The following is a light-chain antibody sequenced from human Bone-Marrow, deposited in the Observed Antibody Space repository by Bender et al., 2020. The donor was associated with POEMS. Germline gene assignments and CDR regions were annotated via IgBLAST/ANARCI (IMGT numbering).Light chain of an antibody. CDR2: INN. Sequence: QSVLTQPPSASGTPGQSVTISCSGSSSNIGTNPVNWYQQLPGTAPKLLIYINNQRPSGVPDRFSGSKSGTSASLAISDVQSEDEADYYCAAWEDRLNGWVFGGGTKMTVL. CDR1: SSNIGTNP. J-gene: IGLJ3*02. CDR3: AAWEDRLNGWV. V-gene: IGLV1-44*01.